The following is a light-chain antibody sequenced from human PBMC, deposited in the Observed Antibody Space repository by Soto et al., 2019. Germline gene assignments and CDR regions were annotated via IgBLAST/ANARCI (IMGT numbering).Light chain of an antibody. Sequence: QSVLTQPPSASGTPGQRVTISCSGSNSNIGTNSMNWYQQLPGTAPKLLIHSNNQRPSGVPDRFSGSKSGTSASLAISGLQSEDEADYYCAAWEGSLNGWVFGGGTKLTVL. CDR2: SNN. CDR1: NSNIGTNS. CDR3: AAWEGSLNGWV. J-gene: IGLJ3*02. V-gene: IGLV1-44*01.